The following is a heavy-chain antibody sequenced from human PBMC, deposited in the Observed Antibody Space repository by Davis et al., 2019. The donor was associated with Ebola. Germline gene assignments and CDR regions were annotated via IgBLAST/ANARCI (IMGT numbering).Heavy chain of an antibody. CDR2: ISSSSSYI. Sequence: GGSLRLSCAASGFNFSSYSMNWVRQAPGKGLEWVSSISSSSSYIYYADSVKGRFTISRDNAKNSLYLQMNSLRAEDTAVYYCARGEGSDYFVVAGGGDDAFDIWGQGTMVTVSS. V-gene: IGHV3-21*01. D-gene: IGHD2/OR15-2a*01. J-gene: IGHJ3*02. CDR1: GFNFSSYS. CDR3: ARGEGSDYFVVAGGGDDAFDI.